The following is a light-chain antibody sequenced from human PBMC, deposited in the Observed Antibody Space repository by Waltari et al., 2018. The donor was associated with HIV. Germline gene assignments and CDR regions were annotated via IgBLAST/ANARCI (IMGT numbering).Light chain of an antibody. CDR1: QSVSSS. CDR3: QHRTNWPPLT. J-gene: IGKJ4*01. CDR2: DAS. V-gene: IGKV3-11*01. Sequence: EIVLTQSPATLSLSPGERATLSCRASQSVSSSLAWYQQTRGQPPRLLIFDASNRATGIPARFSGSGSWTDFTLTISSLEPEDFAVYFCQHRTNWPPLTFGGGTRVEIK.